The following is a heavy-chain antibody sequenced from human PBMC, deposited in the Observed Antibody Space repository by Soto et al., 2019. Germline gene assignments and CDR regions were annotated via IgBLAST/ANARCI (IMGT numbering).Heavy chain of an antibody. D-gene: IGHD2-8*01. CDR1: GGSISSYY. V-gene: IGHV4-59*01. CDR2: IYYSGST. CDR3: ARENCTNGVCYYYMDV. J-gene: IGHJ6*03. Sequence: QVQLQESGPGLVKPSETLSLTCTVSGGSISSYYWSWIRQPPGKGLEWIGDIYYSGSTNYNPSLKSRVTISVDTSKNQFSLKLRSVTAADTAVYYCARENCTNGVCYYYMDVWGKGTTVTVSS.